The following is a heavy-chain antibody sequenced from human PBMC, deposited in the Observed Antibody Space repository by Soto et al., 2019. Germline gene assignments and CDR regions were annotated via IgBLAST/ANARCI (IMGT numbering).Heavy chain of an antibody. D-gene: IGHD2-2*01. CDR3: AHRSSYCDSSSCHED. V-gene: IGHV3-30-3*01. CDR1: GFTFSNYI. CDR2: ISYDGTTK. J-gene: IGHJ4*02. Sequence: QVQLVESGGGVVQRGGSLRLSCAVSGFTFSNYIMHWVRQAPGKGLEWVAVISYDGTTKYYADSLKGRFTISRDNSKNTLFLQMNSLSPEDTAVYYCAHRSSYCDSSSCHEDWGQGTLVTISS.